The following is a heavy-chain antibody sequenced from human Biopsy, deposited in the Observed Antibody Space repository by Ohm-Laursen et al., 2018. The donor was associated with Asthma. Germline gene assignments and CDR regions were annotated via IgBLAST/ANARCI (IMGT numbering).Heavy chain of an antibody. J-gene: IGHJ6*02. D-gene: IGHD1-20*01. CDR3: ARDLRSDNWNPWGMDV. CDR1: GYTFSDYD. CDR2: ISYDGTNK. V-gene: IGHV3-30-3*01. Sequence: SLRLSCAASGYTFSDYDMHWVRQAPGKGLEWVAVISYDGTNKDYADSVKGRFTFSRDNSQNTLSLEMNSLRVEDTAVYYCARDLRSDNWNPWGMDVWGLGTTVTVAS.